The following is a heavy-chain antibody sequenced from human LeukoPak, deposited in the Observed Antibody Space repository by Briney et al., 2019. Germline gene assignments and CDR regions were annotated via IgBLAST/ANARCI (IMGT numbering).Heavy chain of an antibody. CDR2: IYYSRST. CDR1: GGSISSYY. J-gene: IGHJ4*02. CDR3: ARDFDDYVWGSYRYTGGPFDY. Sequence: SSETLSLTCTVSGGSISSYYWSWIRQPPGKGLEWIGYIYYSRSTNYNPSLKSRVTISVDTSKNQFSLKPSSVTAADTAVYYCARDFDDYVWGSYRYTGGPFDYWGQGTLVTVSS. V-gene: IGHV4-59*12. D-gene: IGHD3-16*02.